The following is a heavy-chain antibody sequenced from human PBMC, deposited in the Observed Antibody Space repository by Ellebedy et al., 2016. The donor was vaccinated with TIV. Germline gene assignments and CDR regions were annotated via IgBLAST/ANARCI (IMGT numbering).Heavy chain of an antibody. J-gene: IGHJ4*02. CDR2: ISAYNGNT. CDR1: GYTFTSYG. V-gene: IGHV1-18*04. D-gene: IGHD2-15*01. Sequence: AASVKVSCKASGYTFTSYGISWVRQAPGQGLEWMGWISAYNGNTNYAQKLQGRVTMTTDTSTSTAYMELRSLRSDDTAVYYCARDLYCGGGSCYPYYFDYWGQGTLVTVSS. CDR3: ARDLYCGGGSCYPYYFDY.